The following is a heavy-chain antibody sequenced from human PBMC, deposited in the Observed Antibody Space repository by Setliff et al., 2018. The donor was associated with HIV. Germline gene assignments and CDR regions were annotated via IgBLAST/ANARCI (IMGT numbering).Heavy chain of an antibody. CDR2: ISYSGST. J-gene: IGHJ4*02. D-gene: IGHD1-1*01. CDR1: GSSFSSGIYY. V-gene: IGHV4-31*03. CDR3: ARGTTSITFDY. Sequence: KASETLSLTCNVSGSSFSSGIYYWTWIRQQPGKGLAWIGYISYSGSTYYNPSLKSRLTMSIDTSKSHFSLNLNSVTAADTAVYYCARGTTSITFDYWSQGTLVTVSS.